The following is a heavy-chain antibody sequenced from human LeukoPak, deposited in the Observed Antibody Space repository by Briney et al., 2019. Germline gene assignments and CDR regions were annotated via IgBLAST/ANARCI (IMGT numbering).Heavy chain of an antibody. D-gene: IGHD1-14*01. CDR2: IRQDGSDK. CDR3: AREVWGPEY. J-gene: IGHJ4*02. Sequence: GDSLRLSCAASGFTFTKYWMTWVRQAPGKGLEWVGNIRQDGSDKNYMDSVKGRFTISRDNTKNSVYLQMSSLRAEDTAVYYCAREVWGPEYWGQGTLVTVSS. V-gene: IGHV3-7*01. CDR1: GFTFTKYW.